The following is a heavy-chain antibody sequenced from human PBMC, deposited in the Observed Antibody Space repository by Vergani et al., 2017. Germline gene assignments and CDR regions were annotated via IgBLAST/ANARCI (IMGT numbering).Heavy chain of an antibody. Sequence: QLQLQESGPGLVKPSETLSLTCTVSGGSISSSSYYWGWIRQPPGKGLEWIGSIYYSGSTYYNPSLKSRVTISVDTSKNQFSLKLSSVTAADTAVYYCARRMSCTVTTFFDYWGQGTLVTVSS. D-gene: IGHD4-17*01. CDR1: GGSISSSSYY. CDR3: ARRMSCTVTTFFDY. J-gene: IGHJ4*02. V-gene: IGHV4-39*01. CDR2: IYYSGST.